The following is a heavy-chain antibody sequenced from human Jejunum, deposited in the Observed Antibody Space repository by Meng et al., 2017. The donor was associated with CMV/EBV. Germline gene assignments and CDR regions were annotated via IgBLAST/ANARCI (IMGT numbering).Heavy chain of an antibody. CDR3: ARSGLNCGTCYVGYYFDQ. Sequence: FDFSTYPMNWVCQAPGKGLEWVASFGRSSGYINYADSVKGRFTISRDNAKNSLYLEMNSLRAEDTAVYYCARSGLNCGTCYVGYYFDQWGQGTLVTVSS. CDR2: FGRSSGYI. V-gene: IGHV3-21*01. J-gene: IGHJ4*02. D-gene: IGHD2-2*01. CDR1: FDFSTYP.